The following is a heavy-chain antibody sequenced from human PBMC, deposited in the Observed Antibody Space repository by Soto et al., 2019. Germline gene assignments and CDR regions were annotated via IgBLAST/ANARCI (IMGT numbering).Heavy chain of an antibody. CDR1: GGSISSYY. CDR3: ARLHCSVGSCYSTPLGLFDY. CDR2: IYYSGST. Sequence: SETLSLTCTVSGGSISSYYWSWIRQPPGKGLEWIGYIYYSGSTNYNPSLKSRVTISVDTSKNQFSLKLSSVTAADTAVYYCARLHCSVGSCYSTPLGLFDYWGQGTLVTVSS. J-gene: IGHJ4*02. D-gene: IGHD2-15*01. V-gene: IGHV4-59*08.